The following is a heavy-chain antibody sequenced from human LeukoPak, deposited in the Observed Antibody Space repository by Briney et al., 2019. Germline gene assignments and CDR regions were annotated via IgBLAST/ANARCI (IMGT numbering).Heavy chain of an antibody. Sequence: GVSLRLSCAASGFTFSSYAMSWVRRAPGKGLEWVSGISGSAATTYYADSAKGRFTISRDNSKNRLYLQMNSLRVEDTAVYYCAKSVGIIRRGAFDIWGQGTMVTVSS. V-gene: IGHV3-23*01. CDR3: AKSVGIIRRGAFDI. CDR1: GFTFSSYA. J-gene: IGHJ3*02. CDR2: ISGSAATT. D-gene: IGHD3-10*01.